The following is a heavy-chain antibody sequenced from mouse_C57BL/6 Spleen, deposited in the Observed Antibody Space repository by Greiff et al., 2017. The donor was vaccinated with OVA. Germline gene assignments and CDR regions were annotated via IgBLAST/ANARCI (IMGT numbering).Heavy chain of an antibody. D-gene: IGHD4-1*01. CDR3: ARGPTNWEEYCDV. CDR2: ISYDGSN. Sequence: VQLKESGPGLVKPSQSLSLTCSVTGYSITSGYYWNWIRQFPGNKLEWMGYISYDGSNNYNPSLKNRISITRDTSKNQFFLKLNSVTTEDTATYYCARGPTNWEEYCDVWGTGTTVTVSS. J-gene: IGHJ1*03. V-gene: IGHV3-6*01. CDR1: GYSITSGYY.